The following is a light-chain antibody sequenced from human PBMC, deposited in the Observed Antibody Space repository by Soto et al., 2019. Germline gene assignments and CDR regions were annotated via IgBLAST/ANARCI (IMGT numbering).Light chain of an antibody. V-gene: IGKV1-5*01. Sequence: DIQMTQTPSTLSASVGDRVTITCRASQSISSWLAWYQQKPGKAPKLLIFDASGLESGVSSRFSGSGSGTEFTLTTNSLQPDDFATYYCLQYNTYRAFGQGTKVDIK. CDR2: DAS. J-gene: IGKJ1*01. CDR3: LQYNTYRA. CDR1: QSISSW.